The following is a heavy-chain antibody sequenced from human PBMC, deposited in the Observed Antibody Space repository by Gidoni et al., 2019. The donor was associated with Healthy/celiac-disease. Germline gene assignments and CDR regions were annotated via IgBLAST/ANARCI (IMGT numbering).Heavy chain of an antibody. D-gene: IGHD5-18*01. J-gene: IGHJ3*02. CDR2: ISWNSGSI. CDR1: GFTFDDSA. V-gene: IGHV3-9*01. Sequence: EVQLVESGGGLVQPGRSLRLSCAASGFTFDDSAMHWVRQAPGKGLEWVSGISWNSGSIGYADSVKGRFAISRDNAKNSLYLQMNSLRAEDTALYYCAKDRRTAMVNWYAFDIWGQGTMVTVSS. CDR3: AKDRRTAMVNWYAFDI.